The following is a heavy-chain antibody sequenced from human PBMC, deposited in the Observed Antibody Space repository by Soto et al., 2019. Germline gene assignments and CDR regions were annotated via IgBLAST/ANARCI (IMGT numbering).Heavy chain of an antibody. CDR2: IYSGSTT. Sequence: EVQLVESGGGVVQPGGSLRLSCAASGLSVGNNYMSWVRQAPGKGLEWVSVIYSGSTTHYADSVKGRFSISRDSSRNTVYLQMNSLRVEDTAVYHCARGYWVQGYGAGTYFDYWGQGNLVTVSS. J-gene: IGHJ4*02. D-gene: IGHD3-10*01. CDR1: GLSVGNNY. V-gene: IGHV3-66*01. CDR3: ARGYWVQGYGAGTYFDY.